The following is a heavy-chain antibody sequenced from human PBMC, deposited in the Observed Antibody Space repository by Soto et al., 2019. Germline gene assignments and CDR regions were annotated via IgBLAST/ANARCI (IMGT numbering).Heavy chain of an antibody. Sequence: GGSLRLSCAASGFTFSSYWMSWVRQAPGKGLEWVANIKQDGSEKYYVDSVKGRFTISRDNAKNSLYLKMNSLRAEDTAVYYCAREASIAVAVNAFDIWGQGTMVTVSS. J-gene: IGHJ3*02. D-gene: IGHD6-19*01. V-gene: IGHV3-7*01. CDR3: AREASIAVAVNAFDI. CDR1: GFTFSSYW. CDR2: IKQDGSEK.